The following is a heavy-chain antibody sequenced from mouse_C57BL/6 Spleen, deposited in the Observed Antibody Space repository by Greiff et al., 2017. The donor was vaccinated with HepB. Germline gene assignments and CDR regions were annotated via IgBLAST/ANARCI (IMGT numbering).Heavy chain of an antibody. CDR2: ISYDGSN. D-gene: IGHD1-1*01. J-gene: IGHJ3*01. Sequence: ESGPGLVKPSQSLSLTCSVTGYSITSGYYWNWIRQFPGNKLEWMGYISYDGSNNYNPSLKNRISITRDTSKNQFFLKLNSVTTEDTATYYCASNYGSSYFAYWGQGTLVTVSA. V-gene: IGHV3-6*01. CDR1: GYSITSGYY. CDR3: ASNYGSSYFAY.